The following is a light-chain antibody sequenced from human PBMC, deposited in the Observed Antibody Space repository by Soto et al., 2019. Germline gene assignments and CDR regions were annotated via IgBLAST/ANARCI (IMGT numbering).Light chain of an antibody. Sequence: DIVMAQSPDSLAVSLGERATINCKSSRSLLSAPDNKYYLGWYQRKPGQPPGLLIYWASTRELGVPDRFSGSGSGTEYTLTVSSVQAEDVAVYYCQQYLDDPPFVHTFGQGTHLEI. CDR2: WAS. CDR3: QQYLDDPPFVHT. CDR1: RSLLSAPDNKYY. V-gene: IGKV4-1*01. J-gene: IGKJ2*01.